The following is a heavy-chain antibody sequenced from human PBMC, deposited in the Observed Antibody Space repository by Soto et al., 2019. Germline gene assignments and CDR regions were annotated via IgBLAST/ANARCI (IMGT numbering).Heavy chain of an antibody. D-gene: IGHD3-10*01. J-gene: IGHJ6*03. Sequence: PGGSLRLSCAASGFTFSSYWMTWVRQAPGKALEWLANIKHDGSESNYVDSVKGRFTISRDNAENSVYLQMNSLRSDDTAVYYCARVKWFGELSLYYYMDVWGKGTTVTVSS. CDR2: IKHDGSES. CDR3: ARVKWFGELSLYYYMDV. V-gene: IGHV3-7*05. CDR1: GFTFSSYW.